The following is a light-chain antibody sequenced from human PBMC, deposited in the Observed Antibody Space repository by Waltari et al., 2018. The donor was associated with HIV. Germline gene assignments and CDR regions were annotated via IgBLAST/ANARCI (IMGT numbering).Light chain of an antibody. V-gene: IGLV1-44*01. CDR1: SSNIGSNT. CDR2: SNN. J-gene: IGLJ3*02. CDR3: AAWDDSLKGV. Sequence: QSVLTQPPSASGTPGQRVTISCSGSSSNIGSNTVNWYQQLPGTAPKLLFYSNNPRPAGVPDRFSGSKSGTSAALSISGLQSEDEADYYCAAWDDSLKGVFGGGTKLTVL.